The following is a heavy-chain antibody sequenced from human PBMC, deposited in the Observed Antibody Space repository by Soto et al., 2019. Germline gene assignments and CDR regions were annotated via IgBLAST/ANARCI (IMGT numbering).Heavy chain of an antibody. CDR2: ISGSGGST. CDR1: GFTFSSYA. Sequence: GSLRLSCAASGFTFSSYAMSWVRQAPGKGLEWVSAISGSGGSTFHADSVKGRFTISRDNSQNTLYLQMNSLKAEDTAVYYCAKRLSTYYFDCWGQGTLVTVSS. CDR3: AKRLSTYYFDC. D-gene: IGHD2-21*02. J-gene: IGHJ4*02. V-gene: IGHV3-23*01.